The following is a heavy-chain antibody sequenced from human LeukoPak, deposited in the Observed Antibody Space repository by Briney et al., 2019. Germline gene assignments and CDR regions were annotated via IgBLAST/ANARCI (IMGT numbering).Heavy chain of an antibody. Sequence: PGGSLRLSCAVSGFTFSTYAMSWVRQAPGKGLEWVSVIYSGGSTYYADSVKGRFTISRDNSKNTLYLQMNSLRVEDTAVYYCARLSSSSWPCFDYWGQGTLVTVSS. V-gene: IGHV3-53*01. J-gene: IGHJ4*02. CDR2: IYSGGST. D-gene: IGHD6-13*01. CDR1: GFTFSTYA. CDR3: ARLSSSSWPCFDY.